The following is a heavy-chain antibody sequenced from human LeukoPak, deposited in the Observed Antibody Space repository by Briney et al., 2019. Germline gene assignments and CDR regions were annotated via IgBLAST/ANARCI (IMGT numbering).Heavy chain of an antibody. V-gene: IGHV3-15*01. CDR3: TTRRQDGW. CDR2: IKSKSEGWTI. CDR1: GFTFSDAW. D-gene: IGHD2-15*01. J-gene: IGHJ4*02. Sequence: GGSLRLSCVVCGFTFSDAWMSWVRQAPGKGLEWVGRIKSKSEGWTIDYAAPVKGRFTISRDDSRNTLYLQMNSLKTEDTAVYYCTTRRQDGWWGQGTLVTVS.